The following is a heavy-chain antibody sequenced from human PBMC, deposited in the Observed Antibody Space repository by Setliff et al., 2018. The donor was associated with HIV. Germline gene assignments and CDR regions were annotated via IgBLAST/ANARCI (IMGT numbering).Heavy chain of an antibody. Sequence: PGGSLRLSCAASGFTFSNYAMRWVRQAPGKGLEWVSTIYSGGSTYHADSVKGRFTLSRDTSKNTLFLQMNSLRPEDTAVYYCARVRLYNTALDYWGQGTLVTVSS. D-gene: IGHD3-3*01. CDR1: GFTFSNYA. CDR3: ARVRLYNTALDY. V-gene: IGHV3-66*02. CDR2: IYSGGST. J-gene: IGHJ4*02.